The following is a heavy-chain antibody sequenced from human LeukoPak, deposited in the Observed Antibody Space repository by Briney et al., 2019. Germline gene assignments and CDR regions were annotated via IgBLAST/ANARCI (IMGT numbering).Heavy chain of an antibody. D-gene: IGHD3-22*01. CDR3: ARGGSFSGITMRVL. J-gene: IGHJ4*02. CDR1: GFPFSSYA. Sequence: PGGSLRLSCTASGFPFSSYAMHWVRQAPGKGLEWVAFISYDGSNKYSADSVKGRFTISRDNSKNTLFLQMNSLRAEDTAVYYCARGGSFSGITMRVLWAQEPLVTVSS. CDR2: ISYDGSNK. V-gene: IGHV3-30-3*01.